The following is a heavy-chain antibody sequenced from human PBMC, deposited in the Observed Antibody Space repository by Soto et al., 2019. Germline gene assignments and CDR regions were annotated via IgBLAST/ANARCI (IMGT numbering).Heavy chain of an antibody. CDR2: INPNSGGT. Sequence: QVQLVQSGAEVKKPGASVKVSCKASGYTFTGYYMHWVRQAPGQGLEWMGWINPNSGGTNYAQKFQGWVTMTRDTSISIAYMELSRLRSDDTAVYYCARHYYDSSGYYYHPYFQHWGQGTLVTVSS. CDR3: ARHYYDSSGYYYHPYFQH. V-gene: IGHV1-2*04. J-gene: IGHJ1*01. D-gene: IGHD3-22*01. CDR1: GYTFTGYY.